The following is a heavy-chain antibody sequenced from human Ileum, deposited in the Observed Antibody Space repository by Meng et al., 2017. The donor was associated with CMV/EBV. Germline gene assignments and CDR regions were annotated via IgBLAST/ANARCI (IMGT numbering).Heavy chain of an antibody. J-gene: IGHJ4*02. D-gene: IGHD2-2*01. CDR1: LRRYA. V-gene: IGHV3-30*04. CDR2: ISYDGSNK. CDR3: AREELGYCSSTSCYSPLFY. Sequence: LRRYAMHGVRQAPGKGLEWVAVISYDGSNKYYADSVKGRFTISRDNSKNTLYLQMNSLRAEDTAVYYCAREELGYCSSTSCYSPLFYWGQGTLVTVSS.